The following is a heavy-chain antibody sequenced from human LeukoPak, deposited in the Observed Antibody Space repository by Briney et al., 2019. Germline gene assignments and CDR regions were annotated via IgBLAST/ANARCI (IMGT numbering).Heavy chain of an antibody. Sequence: GRSLRLSCAASGFTFGSYAMHWVRQAPGKGLEWVAVISYDGSNKYYADSVKGRFTISRDNSKNTLYLQMNSLRAEDTAVYYCASLGPIVVVVAARYGDFPYNWFDPWGQGTLVTVSS. D-gene: IGHD2-15*01. J-gene: IGHJ5*02. V-gene: IGHV3-30*04. CDR1: GFTFGSYA. CDR2: ISYDGSNK. CDR3: ASLGPIVVVVAARYGDFPYNWFDP.